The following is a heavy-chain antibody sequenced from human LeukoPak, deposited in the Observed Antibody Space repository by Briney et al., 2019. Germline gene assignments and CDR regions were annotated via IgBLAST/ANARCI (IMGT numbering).Heavy chain of an antibody. J-gene: IGHJ5*02. CDR3: AREAVDSSGWYVFSRFDP. CDR2: IYYSGAT. V-gene: IGHV4-30-4*07. Sequence: SETLSLTCAVSGGSISSGGYSWSWIRQPPGKGLEWIGYIYYSGATYYNPSLKSRVSISVDTSKNQFSLKLSSVTAADTAVYYCAREAVDSSGWYVFSRFDPWGQGTLVTVSS. CDR1: GGSISSGGYS. D-gene: IGHD6-19*01.